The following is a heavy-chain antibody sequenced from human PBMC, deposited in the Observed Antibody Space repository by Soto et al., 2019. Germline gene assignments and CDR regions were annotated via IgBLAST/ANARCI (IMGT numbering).Heavy chain of an antibody. CDR3: TVSYSSSWTDAFDI. V-gene: IGHV3-15*01. D-gene: IGHD6-13*01. Sequence: GGSLRLSCAASGFTFRNAWMSWVRQAPGKGLEWVGRIKSKTDGGTTDYAAPVKGRFTISRDDSKNTLYLQMNSLKTEDTAVYDCTVSYSSSWTDAFDIWGQGTMVTVSS. CDR2: IKSKTDGGTT. CDR1: GFTFRNAW. J-gene: IGHJ3*02.